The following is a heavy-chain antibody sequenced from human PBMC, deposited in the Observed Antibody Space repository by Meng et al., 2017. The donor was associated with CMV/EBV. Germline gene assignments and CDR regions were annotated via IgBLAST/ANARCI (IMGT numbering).Heavy chain of an antibody. J-gene: IGHJ6*02. D-gene: IGHD3-3*01. V-gene: IGHV1-2*02. CDR1: GYTFTGYY. Sequence: ASVKVSCKASGYTFTGYYMHWVRQTPGQGLEWMGWINPNSGGTNYAQKFQGRVTMTRDTSISTAYMVLSRLRSDDTAVYYCARDLYDDFWSGYYFYYGMDVWGQGTTVTVSS. CDR2: INPNSGGT. CDR3: ARDLYDDFWSGYYFYYGMDV.